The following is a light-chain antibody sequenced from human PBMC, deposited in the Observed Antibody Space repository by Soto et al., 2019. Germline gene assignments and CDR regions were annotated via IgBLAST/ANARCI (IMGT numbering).Light chain of an antibody. CDR3: QQYITYSRT. CDR1: QSISTW. CDR2: QAS. J-gene: IGKJ1*01. Sequence: DIQMTQSPATLSSSVPDRFTITCRASQSISTWLAWYQHKPGKAPKLLIYQASSLEGGVPSRFSGSGSGTEFTLTISSLQPDDFATYYCQQYITYSRTFGQGTKVDI. V-gene: IGKV1-5*03.